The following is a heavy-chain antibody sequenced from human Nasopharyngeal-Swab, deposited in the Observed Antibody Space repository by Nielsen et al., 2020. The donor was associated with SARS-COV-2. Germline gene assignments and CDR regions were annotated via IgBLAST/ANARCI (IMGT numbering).Heavy chain of an antibody. V-gene: IGHV4-30-4*01. CDR3: ARDDVYCSSTSCYRAPLNY. CDR2: IYYSGST. Sequence: RQAPGKGLEWIGYIYYSGSTYYNPSLKSRVTISVDTSKNQFSLKLSSVTAADTAVNYCARDDVYCSSTSCYRAPLNYWGQGTLVTVSS. J-gene: IGHJ4*02. D-gene: IGHD2-2*01.